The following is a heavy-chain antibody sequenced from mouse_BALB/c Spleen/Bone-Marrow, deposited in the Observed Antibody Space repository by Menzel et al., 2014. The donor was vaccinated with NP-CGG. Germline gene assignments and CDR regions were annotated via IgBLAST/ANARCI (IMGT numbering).Heavy chain of an antibody. J-gene: IGHJ2*01. CDR3: ARGRIYYDYDVGDY. D-gene: IGHD2-4*01. CDR1: GFTFSDYY. CDR2: ISDGGSYT. V-gene: IGHV5-4*02. Sequence: EVKLMESGGGLVKPGGSLKLSCAASGFTFSDYYMYWVRQTPEKRLEWVATISDGGSYTYYPDSVKGRFTISRDNAKNNLYLQMSSLKSEDTAMYYCARGRIYYDYDVGDYWGQGTTHTVSS.